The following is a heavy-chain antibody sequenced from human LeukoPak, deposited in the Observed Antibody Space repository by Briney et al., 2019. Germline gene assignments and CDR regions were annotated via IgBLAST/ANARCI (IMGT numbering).Heavy chain of an antibody. Sequence: SETLSLTCTVSGGSISSSSYYWGWIRQPPGKGLEWIGSIYYSGSTYYNPSLKSRVTISVDTSKNQFSLKLSSVTAADTAVYYCARVFKSGFDYWGQGTLVTVSS. CDR2: IYYSGST. J-gene: IGHJ4*02. CDR1: GGSISSSSYY. CDR3: ARVFKSGFDY. D-gene: IGHD7-27*01. V-gene: IGHV4-39*07.